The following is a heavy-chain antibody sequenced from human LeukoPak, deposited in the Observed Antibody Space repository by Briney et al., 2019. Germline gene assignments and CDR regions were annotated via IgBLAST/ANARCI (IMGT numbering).Heavy chain of an antibody. CDR1: GFTFSSYA. J-gene: IGHJ4*02. CDR3: AKGTVTISDY. Sequence: GGSPRLSCAASGFTFSSYAMHWVRQAPGKGLEWVAVISYDGSNKYYADSVKGRFTISRDNSKNTLYLQMNSLRAEDTAVYYCAKGTVTISDYWGQGTLVTVSS. V-gene: IGHV3-30*04. CDR2: ISYDGSNK. D-gene: IGHD4-17*01.